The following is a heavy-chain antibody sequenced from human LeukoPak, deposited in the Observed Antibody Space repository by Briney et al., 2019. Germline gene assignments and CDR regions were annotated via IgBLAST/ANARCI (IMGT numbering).Heavy chain of an antibody. CDR2: VFYNGST. J-gene: IGHJ2*01. CDR1: GGSISDYF. D-gene: IGHD3-9*01. V-gene: IGHV4-59*01. Sequence: SETLSLTCTVSGGSISDYFWSWIRQPPGKGLEWVGYVFYNGSTNYNPSLKSRVTISVDTSKNQFSLKLSSVTAADTAVSYCARGGALRYFDWSRQNWYFDLWGRGTLVTVSS. CDR3: ARGGALRYFDWSRQNWYFDL.